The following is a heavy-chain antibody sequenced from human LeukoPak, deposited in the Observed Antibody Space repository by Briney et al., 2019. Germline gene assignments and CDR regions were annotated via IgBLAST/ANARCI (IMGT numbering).Heavy chain of an antibody. CDR2: FDPGDGET. CDR1: GYTLTELS. V-gene: IGHV1-24*01. Sequence: ASVKVSCKVSGYTLTELSMHWVRQAPGKGLEWMGGFDPGDGETIYAQKFQGRVTMTEDTSTDTAYMELSSLRSEDTAVYYCATPLSGSYLRPVVYYYYGMDVWGQGTTVTVSS. D-gene: IGHD1-26*01. CDR3: ATPLSGSYLRPVVYYYYGMDV. J-gene: IGHJ6*02.